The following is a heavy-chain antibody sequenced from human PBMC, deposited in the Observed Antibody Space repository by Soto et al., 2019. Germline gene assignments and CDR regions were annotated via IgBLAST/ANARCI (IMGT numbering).Heavy chain of an antibody. V-gene: IGHV3-33*01. J-gene: IGHJ4*02. Sequence: GGSLRLSCAASGFTFSSYGMHWVRQAPGKGLEWVAVIWYDGSNKYYADSVKGRFTISRDNSKNTLYLQMNSLRAEDTAVYYCARDRGDGYKPNYFDYWGQGTLVTVSS. CDR3: ARDRGDGYKPNYFDY. CDR2: IWYDGSNK. D-gene: IGHD5-12*01. CDR1: GFTFSSYG.